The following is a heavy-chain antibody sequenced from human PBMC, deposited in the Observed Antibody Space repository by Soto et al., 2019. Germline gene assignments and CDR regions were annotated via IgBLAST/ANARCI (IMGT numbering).Heavy chain of an antibody. Sequence: SETLSLTCTVSGGSISSSYWTWIRQPPGKGLEWVGYIYYTGSTNYNPSLKGRVTISVDMSKNQFSLKLSSVTAADTAVYYCASYYGGMDVWGQGTTVTVSS. J-gene: IGHJ6*02. D-gene: IGHD3-22*01. V-gene: IGHV4-59*01. CDR1: GGSISSSY. CDR2: IYYTGST. CDR3: ASYYGGMDV.